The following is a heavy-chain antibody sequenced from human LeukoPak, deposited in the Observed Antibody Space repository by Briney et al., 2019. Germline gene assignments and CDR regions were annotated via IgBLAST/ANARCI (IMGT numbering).Heavy chain of an antibody. CDR3: ARGGTVATMYYFDY. CDR2: IFSGGTI. D-gene: IGHD5-24*01. V-gene: IGHV3-53*01. J-gene: IGHJ4*02. CDR1: GSTVSSNF. Sequence: GGSLRLSCAASGSTVSSNFMTWVRQAPGKGLEWVSVIFSGGTIYYTDSVKGRFTISRDRSKNMLFLEMTSLRADDTAVYYCARGGTVATMYYFDYWGQGTPVTVSS.